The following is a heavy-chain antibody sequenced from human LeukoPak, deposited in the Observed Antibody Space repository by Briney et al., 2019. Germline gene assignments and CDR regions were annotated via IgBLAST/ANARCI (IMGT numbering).Heavy chain of an antibody. CDR3: VSSGWEYYFDY. CDR2: IYTSGST. Sequence: SETLSLTSTVSGGSISSYYWSWIRQPAGKGLEWIGRIYTSGSTNYNPSLKSRVTMSVDTSKNQFSLKLSSVTAADTAVYYCVSSGWEYYFDYWGQGTLVTVSS. D-gene: IGHD6-19*01. J-gene: IGHJ4*02. V-gene: IGHV4-4*07. CDR1: GGSISSYY.